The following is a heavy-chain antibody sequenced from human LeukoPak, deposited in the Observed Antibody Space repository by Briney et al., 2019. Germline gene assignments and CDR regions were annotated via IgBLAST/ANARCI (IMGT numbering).Heavy chain of an antibody. CDR3: ARGGCTSTSCLDY. V-gene: IGHV3-74*01. CDR1: GFTFRSNY. Sequence: GGTLTLSCVASGFTFRSNYMHWVSQAPGKGLVWVPHITSDGGVTNYVDTVKGRFTIFRDNVKSTLYLQMNSLRAEDTAVYYCARGGCTSTSCLDYWGQGTLVTVSS. D-gene: IGHD2-2*01. CDR2: ITSDGGVT. J-gene: IGHJ4*02.